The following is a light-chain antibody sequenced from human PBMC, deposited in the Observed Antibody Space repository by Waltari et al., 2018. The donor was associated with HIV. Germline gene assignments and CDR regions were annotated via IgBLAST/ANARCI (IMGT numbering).Light chain of an antibody. V-gene: IGLV1-47*01. CDR3: AAWDDSRSGLYV. Sequence: QSVLTQPPSASGTPGQRVTISCSGSSSNIGRNYVCWYQQLPGTAPKLLIYRNNERPSGVPDRFSGSKSGTLASLDISGLRSEDEADYYCAAWDDSRSGLYVFGTGTKVTVL. CDR1: SSNIGRNY. J-gene: IGLJ1*01. CDR2: RNN.